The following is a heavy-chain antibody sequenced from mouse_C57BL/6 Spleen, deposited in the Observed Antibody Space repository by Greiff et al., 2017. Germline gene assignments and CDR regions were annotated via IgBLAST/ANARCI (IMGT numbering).Heavy chain of an antibody. V-gene: IGHV1-9*01. CDR1: GYTFTGYW. CDR2: ILPGNGST. D-gene: IGHD1-1*01. CDR3: AGGYGSSPYYAMDY. J-gene: IGHJ4*01. Sequence: VQLQQSGAELMKPGASVKLSCKATGYTFTGYWIEWVKQRPGHGLEWIGEILPGNGSTSYNEKFKGKATFTADTSSNTAYMQLSSLTTEDSAIYYCAGGYGSSPYYAMDYWGQGTSVTVSS.